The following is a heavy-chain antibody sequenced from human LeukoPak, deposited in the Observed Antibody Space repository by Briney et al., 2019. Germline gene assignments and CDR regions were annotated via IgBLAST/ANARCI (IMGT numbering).Heavy chain of an antibody. CDR2: IYYSGST. CDR1: GGSISRSDNY. V-gene: IGHV4-39*07. Sequence: SETLSLTCTVSGGSISRSDNYWGWIRQPPGKGLEWIGSIYYSGSTYYSPSLKSRVTISVDTSKNQFSLKLSSVTAADTAVYYCATDSSGYHDAFDIWGQGTMVTVSS. D-gene: IGHD3-22*01. CDR3: ATDSSGYHDAFDI. J-gene: IGHJ3*02.